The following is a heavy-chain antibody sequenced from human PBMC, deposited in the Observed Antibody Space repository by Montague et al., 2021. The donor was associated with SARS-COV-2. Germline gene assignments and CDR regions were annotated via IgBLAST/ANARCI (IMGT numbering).Heavy chain of an antibody. V-gene: IGHV3-30-3*01. D-gene: IGHD2-2*03. CDR2: ISYDGSNK. Sequence: SLSLSCAASGFTFSSYAMHWVRQAPGKGLEWVAVISYDGSNKYYADSVKGRFTISRDNSQNTLYLQMSSLRAEDTAVYYCARDEVDIVVVPAADTGYYYYGMDVWGQGTTVTVSS. J-gene: IGHJ6*02. CDR3: ARDEVDIVVVPAADTGYYYYGMDV. CDR1: GFTFSSYA.